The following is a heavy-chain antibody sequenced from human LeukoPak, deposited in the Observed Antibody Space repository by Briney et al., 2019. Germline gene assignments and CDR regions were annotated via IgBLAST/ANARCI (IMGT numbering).Heavy chain of an antibody. D-gene: IGHD3-9*01. Sequence: GGSLRLSCTASGFTFGDYAMSRFRQAPGKGLEWVGFIRSKAYGGTTEYAASVKGRFTISRDDSKSIAYLQMNSLKTEDTAVYYCTRGYILTGPVDYWGQGTLVTVSS. CDR3: TRGYILTGPVDY. V-gene: IGHV3-49*03. CDR2: IRSKAYGGTT. J-gene: IGHJ4*02. CDR1: GFTFGDYA.